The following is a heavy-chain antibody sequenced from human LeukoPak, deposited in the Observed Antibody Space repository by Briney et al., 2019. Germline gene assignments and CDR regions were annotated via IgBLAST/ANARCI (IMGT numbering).Heavy chain of an antibody. J-gene: IGHJ3*02. D-gene: IGHD5-18*01. Sequence: GGSLRLSCAASGFTFDDYAMHWVRQAPGKGLEWVSGISWNSGSIGYADSVKGRFTISRDNAKNSLYLQMNSLRAEDMALYYFAKDSGRGYSYGSGAFDIWGQGTMVTVSS. CDR2: ISWNSGSI. CDR1: GFTFDDYA. V-gene: IGHV3-9*03. CDR3: AKDSGRGYSYGSGAFDI.